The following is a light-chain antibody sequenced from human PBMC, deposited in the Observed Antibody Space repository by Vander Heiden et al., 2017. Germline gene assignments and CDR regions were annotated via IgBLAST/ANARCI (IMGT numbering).Light chain of an antibody. CDR1: RSVLFQGKSENQ. V-gene: IGKV4-1*01. J-gene: IGKJ2*01. Sequence: DIVMTQSPDSLAVSLGERPTINCKSSRSVLFQGKSENQLAWYQQKPGLPPRLLISSAGTREAGVPDRFSGSGSGTDFTLTISRLQAEDVAVYYCHQYYDTPYTFGQGTRLEI. CDR3: HQYYDTPYT. CDR2: SAG.